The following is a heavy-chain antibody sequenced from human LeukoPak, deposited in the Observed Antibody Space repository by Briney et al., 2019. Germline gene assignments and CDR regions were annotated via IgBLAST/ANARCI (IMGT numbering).Heavy chain of an antibody. J-gene: IGHJ4*02. V-gene: IGHV1-2*02. Sequence: ASVKVSCKASGYTFTGYYMHWVRQAPGQGLEWMGWINPNSGGTNYAQKFQGRVTMTRDTSISTAYMELSRLRSDDTAVYYCARPDYGSGSYRFDYWGQGTLVTVSS. CDR1: GYTFTGYY. D-gene: IGHD3-10*01. CDR2: INPNSGGT. CDR3: ARPDYGSGSYRFDY.